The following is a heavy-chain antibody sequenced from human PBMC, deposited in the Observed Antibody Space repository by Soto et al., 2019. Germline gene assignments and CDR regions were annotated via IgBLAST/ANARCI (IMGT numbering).Heavy chain of an antibody. Sequence: EVQLVESGGGLVQPGGSLRLSCAASGFIFSHYSMNWVRQAPGKGLEWVSYISSSGSTIYYADSVKGRFTISRDNAKNSLYLQMNSLRDEDTAVYYCARETDYYESSGYLSYYYYYPMDVWGQGTTVTVSS. CDR3: ARETDYYESSGYLSYYYYYPMDV. V-gene: IGHV3-48*02. CDR1: GFIFSHYS. CDR2: ISSSGSTI. J-gene: IGHJ6*02. D-gene: IGHD3-22*01.